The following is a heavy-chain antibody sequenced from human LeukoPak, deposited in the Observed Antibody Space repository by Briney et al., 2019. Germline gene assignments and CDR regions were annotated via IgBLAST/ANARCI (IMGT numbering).Heavy chain of an antibody. V-gene: IGHV3-33*01. CDR2: TWYDGSSN. D-gene: IGHD4-17*01. CDR3: ARDPSDYGDYMFDY. Sequence: GGSLRLSCAMSGFILNNYGMHWVRQPPGKGLEWVAFTWYDGSSNYYADSVAGRFTISRDNSKKKVFLQMNNVRVEDTAVYYCARDPSDYGDYMFDYWGQGTLVIVSS. J-gene: IGHJ4*02. CDR1: GFILNNYG.